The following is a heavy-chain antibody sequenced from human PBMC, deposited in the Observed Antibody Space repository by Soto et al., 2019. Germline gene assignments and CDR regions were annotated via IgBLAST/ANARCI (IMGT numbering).Heavy chain of an antibody. V-gene: IGHV1-18*01. CDR3: AREGPAPYYYYGMDV. Sequence: QVQLVQSGAEVKKPGASVKVSCKASGYTFTNYGFSWVRQAPGQGLEWMGWISGYNGNTKYVEKFQGRVTMTADTSTSTAHMELRSLRSDDTAVYYCAREGPAPYYYYGMDVWGQGTGVTVSS. J-gene: IGHJ6*02. CDR1: GYTFTNYG. CDR2: ISGYNGNT.